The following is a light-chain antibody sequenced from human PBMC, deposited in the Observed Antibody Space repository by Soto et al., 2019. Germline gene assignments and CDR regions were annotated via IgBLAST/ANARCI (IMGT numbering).Light chain of an antibody. CDR2: GIS. V-gene: IGLV2-14*01. Sequence: QSVLTQPASVSGSPGQSITISCTGTISDFVLYNYVSWYQQHPGKAPKLLLYGISNRPSGVSDRFSGSKSGNTASLTISGLQAEDEADYFCSSHPTTSSAIQVFGNGTKVTV. CDR3: SSHPTTSSAIQV. J-gene: IGLJ1*01. CDR1: ISDFVLYNY.